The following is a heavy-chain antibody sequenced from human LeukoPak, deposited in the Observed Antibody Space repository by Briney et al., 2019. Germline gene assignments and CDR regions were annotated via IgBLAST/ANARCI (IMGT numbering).Heavy chain of an antibody. CDR3: ARGLGHYYYYYMDV. V-gene: IGHV1-69*04. J-gene: IGHJ6*03. CDR2: IIPILGIA. CDR1: GGTFASYA. D-gene: IGHD7-27*01. Sequence: SVKVSCKASGGTFASYAISWVRQAPGQGLEWMGRIIPILGIANYAQKFQGRVTITADKSTSTAYMELSSLRSEDTAVYYCARGLGHYYYYYMDVWGKGATVTVSS.